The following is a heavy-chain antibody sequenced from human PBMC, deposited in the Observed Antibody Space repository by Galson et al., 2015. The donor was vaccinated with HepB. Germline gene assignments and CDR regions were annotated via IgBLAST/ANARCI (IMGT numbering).Heavy chain of an antibody. CDR1: GFTFSSYW. CDR3: AWRINLVRGIITKPDYYYGMDG. J-gene: IGHJ6*02. D-gene: IGHD3-10*01. Sequence: SLRLSCAASGFTFSSYWMNWVRQAPGKGLEWVAHINQDGSSKYYVDSVKGRFTISRDNAKDSVYLQLDSLRAEDTAVYYCAWRINLVRGIITKPDYYYGMDGWGQGTTVTVSS. V-gene: IGHV3-7*03. CDR2: INQDGSSK.